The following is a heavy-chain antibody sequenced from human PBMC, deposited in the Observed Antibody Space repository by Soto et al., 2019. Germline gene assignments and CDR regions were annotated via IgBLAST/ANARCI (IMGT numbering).Heavy chain of an antibody. CDR1: GGTFSSYT. CDR2: IIPILGIA. D-gene: IGHD6-13*01. CDR3: AGVGYSHVAAAGGDY. V-gene: IGHV1-69*02. Sequence: QVQLVQSGAEVKKPGSSVKVSCKASGGTFSSYTISWVRQAPGQGLEWLGRIIPILGIANDAQKFQGRVPINADKSKSTAYMELSSLRSEDTAVYYCAGVGYSHVAAAGGDYWGQGTLVTVSS. J-gene: IGHJ4*02.